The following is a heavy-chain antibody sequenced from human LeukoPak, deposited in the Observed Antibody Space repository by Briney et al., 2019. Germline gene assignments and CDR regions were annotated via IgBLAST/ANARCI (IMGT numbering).Heavy chain of an antibody. V-gene: IGHV3-64D*06. Sequence: GGSLRLSCSASGFTFSSYAMHWVRQAPGKGLEYVSGISNNGGSTYYADSVKGRFTISRDNSKSTLYLQMSSLGVEDTAVYYCVKDDGFYWGGDDAFHIWGQGTMVTVSS. CDR2: ISNNGGST. CDR1: GFTFSSYA. D-gene: IGHD3-16*01. CDR3: VKDDGFYWGGDDAFHI. J-gene: IGHJ3*02.